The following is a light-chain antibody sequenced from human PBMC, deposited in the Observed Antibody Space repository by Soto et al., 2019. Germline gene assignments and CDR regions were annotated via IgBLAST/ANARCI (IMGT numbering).Light chain of an antibody. CDR1: QTISSW. V-gene: IGKV1-5*03. CDR2: KAS. J-gene: IGKJ5*01. CDR3: QHYNSYSEA. Sequence: DIQMTQSPSTLSGSVGDRVTITCRASQTISSWLAWYQQKPGKAPKLLIYKASTLKSGVPSRFSGSGSGTEFTLAISSLQPDDFATYYCQHYNSYSEAFRQGTRLENK.